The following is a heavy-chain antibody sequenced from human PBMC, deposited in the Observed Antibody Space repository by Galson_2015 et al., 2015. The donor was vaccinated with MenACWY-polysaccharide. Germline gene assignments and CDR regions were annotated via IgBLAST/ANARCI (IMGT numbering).Heavy chain of an antibody. D-gene: IGHD3-10*01. J-gene: IGHJ4*02. CDR1: GSTFSGYH. CDR2: IHPNSGGT. V-gene: IGHV1-2*02. CDR3: GRGGYGTRSGSY. Sequence: SVKVSCKASGSTFSGYHIHWVRQAPGQGLEWMGWIHPNSGGTTFAQKFQGRVTMTRDTSVSTVYMELNSLRSDDTAVYHCGRGGYGTRSGSYWGQGTLVTVSS.